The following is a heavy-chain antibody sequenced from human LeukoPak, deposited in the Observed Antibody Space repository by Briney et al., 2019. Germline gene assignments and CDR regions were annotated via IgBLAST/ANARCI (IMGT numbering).Heavy chain of an antibody. CDR3: ARLGLGGSYSPFDN. J-gene: IGHJ4*02. CDR2: IYYSGST. CDR1: GGSISSYY. D-gene: IGHD1-26*01. V-gene: IGHV4-59*08. Sequence: SETLSLTCTVSGGSISSYYWSWIRQPPGKGLEWIGYIYYSGSTNYNPSLKSRVTISVDTSKNQFSLKLSSVTAADTAVYYCARLGLGGSYSPFDNWGQGTLVTVSS.